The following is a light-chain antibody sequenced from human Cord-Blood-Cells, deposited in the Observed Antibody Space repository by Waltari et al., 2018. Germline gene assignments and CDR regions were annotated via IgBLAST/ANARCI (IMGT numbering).Light chain of an antibody. Sequence: QSALTQPASVSGSPGQSITIPRTGTSSDVGGYHSVSWYQQHPGKAPKLMIYEVSNRPSGVSNRFSGSKSGNTASLTISGLQAEDEADYYCSSYTSSSVVFGGGTKLTVL. V-gene: IGLV2-14*01. J-gene: IGLJ2*01. CDR3: SSYTSSSVV. CDR1: SSDVGGYHS. CDR2: EVS.